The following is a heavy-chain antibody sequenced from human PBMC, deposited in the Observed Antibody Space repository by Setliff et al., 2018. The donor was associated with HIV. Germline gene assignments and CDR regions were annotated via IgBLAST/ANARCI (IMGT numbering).Heavy chain of an antibody. J-gene: IGHJ4*01. D-gene: IGHD2-15*01. CDR1: GFTFSTYG. Sequence: SLTLTCAASGFTFSTYGMHWVRQAPGKGLEWVAIIFYDGSNKYYADSVKGRFTISRDNSKSTLYLQMNGLSVEDTAVYYCAKDGISGGAYPPYYFDYWGHGTLVTVSS. CDR3: AKDGISGGAYPPYYFDY. V-gene: IGHV3-33*06. CDR2: IFYDGSNK.